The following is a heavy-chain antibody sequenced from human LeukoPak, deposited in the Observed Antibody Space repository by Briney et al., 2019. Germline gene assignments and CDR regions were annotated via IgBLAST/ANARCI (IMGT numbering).Heavy chain of an antibody. CDR3: SRSHHYSAYYFHS. V-gene: IGHV4-30-4*01. CDR1: GGSMSSDDYC. CDR2: IYHNGGT. J-gene: IGHJ4*02. Sequence: SETLCLSCTVSGGSMSSDDYCWSWIRHPPGKGLEWGGYIYHNGGTSYHPSLKSRVTFPLEKSKKHFSLKLISVTAADAAVYYCSRSHHYSAYYFHSWGQGTLVTVSS. D-gene: IGHD4-11*01.